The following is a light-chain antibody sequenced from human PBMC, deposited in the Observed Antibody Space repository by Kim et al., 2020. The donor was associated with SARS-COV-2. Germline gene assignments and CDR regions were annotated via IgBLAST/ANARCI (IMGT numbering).Light chain of an antibody. CDR3: CSYTGSSTDV. CDR1: SSDVGSYNL. CDR2: EVS. J-gene: IGLJ1*01. Sequence: LTQPASVSGSPGQSITISCTGTSSDVGSYNLVSWYQQHPGKAPKLMIYEVSKRPSGVSNRFSGSKSGNTASLTISGLQAEDEADYYCCSYTGSSTDVFGTGTKVTVL. V-gene: IGLV2-23*02.